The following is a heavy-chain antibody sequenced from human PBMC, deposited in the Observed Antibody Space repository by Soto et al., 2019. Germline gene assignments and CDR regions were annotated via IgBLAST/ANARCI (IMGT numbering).Heavy chain of an antibody. Sequence: QVQLVESGGGLVKPGGSLSLSCAASGFTFNDYYMSWVRQAPGKGLEWVSYISGSGPYTKYADSVKGRFTISRDNAKNSLYLQMSSLRVEDTAVYYCARVPVSMVRGYGMDVWGQGTTVTVSS. J-gene: IGHJ6*02. CDR1: GFTFNDYY. D-gene: IGHD3-10*01. V-gene: IGHV3-11*06. CDR3: ARVPVSMVRGYGMDV. CDR2: ISGSGPYT.